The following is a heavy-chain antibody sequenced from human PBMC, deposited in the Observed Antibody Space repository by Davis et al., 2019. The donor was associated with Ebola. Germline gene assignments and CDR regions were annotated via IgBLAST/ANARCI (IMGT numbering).Heavy chain of an antibody. CDR3: ARVYCSSTSCSPYFDY. Sequence: KISCKASGGTFSSYAISWVRQAPGQGLEWMGGIIPIFGTANYAKKFQGRVTITADESTSTAYMELSSLRSEDTAVYYCARVYCSSTSCSPYFDYWGQGTLVTVSS. D-gene: IGHD2-2*01. J-gene: IGHJ4*02. CDR2: IIPIFGTA. CDR1: GGTFSSYA. V-gene: IGHV1-69*01.